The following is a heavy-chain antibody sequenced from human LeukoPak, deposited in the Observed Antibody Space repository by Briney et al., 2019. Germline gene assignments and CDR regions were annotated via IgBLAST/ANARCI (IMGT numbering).Heavy chain of an antibody. CDR3: YYYYGMDV. V-gene: IGHV3-30*03. D-gene: IGHD2-2*01. J-gene: IGHJ6*02. Sequence: GRSLGLSCAASGFTFSSYGMHWVRQAPGKGLEWVAVISYDGSNKYYADSVKGRFTISRDNSEDTAVYYCAKDPYCSSTSCPPYYYYGMDVWGQGTTVTVSS. CDR2: ISYDGSNK. CDR1: GFTFSSYG.